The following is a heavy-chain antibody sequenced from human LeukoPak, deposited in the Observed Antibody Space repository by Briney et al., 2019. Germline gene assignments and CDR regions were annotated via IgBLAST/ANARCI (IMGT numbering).Heavy chain of an antibody. Sequence: PGGSLRLSCAASGFTFSSYEMNWVRQAPGKGLEWVSYISSSGSTIYYADSVKGRFTISRDNAKNSLYLQMNSLRAEDTAVYYCARDGGYSGYDSLLGYWGQGTLVIVSS. V-gene: IGHV3-48*03. J-gene: IGHJ4*02. CDR3: ARDGGYSGYDSLLGY. D-gene: IGHD5-12*01. CDR2: ISSSGSTI. CDR1: GFTFSSYE.